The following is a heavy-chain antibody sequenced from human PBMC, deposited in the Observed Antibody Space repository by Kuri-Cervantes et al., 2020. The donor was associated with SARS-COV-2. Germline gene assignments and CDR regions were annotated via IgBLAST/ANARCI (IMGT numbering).Heavy chain of an antibody. Sequence: ASVKVSCKASGYTFNGYYMHWARQAPGQGLEWMGWINPNSGGTNYAQKFQGRVTMTRDTSISTAYMELSRLRSDDTAVYYCARDGKPTTVPKGGYFQHWGQGTLVTVSS. CDR1: GYTFNGYY. J-gene: IGHJ1*01. CDR3: ARDGKPTTVPKGGYFQH. CDR2: INPNSGGT. V-gene: IGHV1-2*02. D-gene: IGHD4-17*01.